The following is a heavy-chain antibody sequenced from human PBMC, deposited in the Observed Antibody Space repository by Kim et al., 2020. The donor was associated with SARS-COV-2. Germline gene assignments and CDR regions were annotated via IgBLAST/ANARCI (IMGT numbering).Heavy chain of an antibody. D-gene: IGHD3-10*01. CDR3: AKDWEDGSAPTPVYFDY. J-gene: IGHJ4*02. V-gene: IGHV3-30*18. CDR1: GFTFSSYG. Sequence: GGSLRLSCAASGFTFSSYGMHWVRQAPGKGLEWVAVISYDGSNKYYADSVKGRFTISRDNSKNTLYLQMNSLRAEDTAVYYCAKDWEDGSAPTPVYFDYLGQGTLVTVSS. CDR2: ISYDGSNK.